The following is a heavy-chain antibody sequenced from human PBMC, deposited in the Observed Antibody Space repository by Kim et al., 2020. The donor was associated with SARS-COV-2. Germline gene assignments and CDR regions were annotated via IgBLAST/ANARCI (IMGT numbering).Heavy chain of an antibody. J-gene: IGHJ4*02. CDR2: INSDGSRI. Sequence: GGSLRLSCAASGFTFSSYWMHWVRQAPGKGLVWVSRINSDGSRICYADSVKGRFTISRDNAKNTLYLQMNSLRAEDTAVYYCARGHLGELSSNDYWGQGTLVTVSS. V-gene: IGHV3-74*01. CDR3: ARGHLGELSSNDY. CDR1: GFTFSSYW. D-gene: IGHD3-16*02.